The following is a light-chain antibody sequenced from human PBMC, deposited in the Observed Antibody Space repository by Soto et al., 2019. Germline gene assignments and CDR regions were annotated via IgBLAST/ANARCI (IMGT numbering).Light chain of an antibody. Sequence: QSALTQPASVSGSPGQSTTITCTGTSSDIGGYDYVSWYQHHPGKAPKVIIYGVTNRPSGVSHRFSGSKSANTASLTISGLQAEDEADYYCTSYTSSSTHVFGTGTKVTVL. J-gene: IGLJ1*01. CDR3: TSYTSSSTHV. CDR1: SSDIGGYDY. CDR2: GVT. V-gene: IGLV2-14*01.